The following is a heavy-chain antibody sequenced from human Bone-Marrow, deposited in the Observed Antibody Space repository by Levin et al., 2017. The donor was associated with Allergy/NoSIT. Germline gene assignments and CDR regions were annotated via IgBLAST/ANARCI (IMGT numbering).Heavy chain of an antibody. J-gene: IGHJ6*03. V-gene: IGHV3-21*01. D-gene: IGHD2-2*01. CDR1: GFTFSSYA. CDR2: ISTSGSYI. CDR3: ARLTKYCSSTSCYAAGSNYYYYMDV. Sequence: GESLKISCAASGFTFSSYAMIWVRQAPGKGLEWVSFISTSGSYIYYANSLEGRFTISRDNAKNSLFLQMDSLRVEDTAVYYCARLTKYCSSTSCYAAGSNYYYYMDVWGTGTTVTVSS.